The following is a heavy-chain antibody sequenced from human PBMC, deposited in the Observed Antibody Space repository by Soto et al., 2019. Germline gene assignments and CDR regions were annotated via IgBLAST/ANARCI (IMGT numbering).Heavy chain of an antibody. CDR2: IDPSDSYT. V-gene: IGHV5-10-1*01. CDR3: ARVGSTRYSSGRYYFDY. J-gene: IGHJ4*02. Sequence: GESLRISCKGSGYSFTSYWISWVRRMPGKGLEWMGRIDPSDSYTNYSPSFQGHVTISADMSISTAYLQWSSLKASDTAMYYCARVGSTRYSSGRYYFDYWGQGTLVTVSS. CDR1: GYSFTSYW. D-gene: IGHD6-19*01.